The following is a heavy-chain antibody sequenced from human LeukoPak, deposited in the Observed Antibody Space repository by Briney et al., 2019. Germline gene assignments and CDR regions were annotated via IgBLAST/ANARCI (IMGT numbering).Heavy chain of an antibody. CDR2: ISYDGSNK. CDR3: AKVKEHYDILTGPDYYFDY. J-gene: IGHJ4*02. Sequence: PGGSLRLSCAASGFTFSSYGMHWVRQAPGKGLERVAVISYDGSNKYYADSVKGRFTISRDNSKNTLYLQMNSLRAEDTAVYYCAKVKEHYDILTGPDYYFDYWGQGTLVTVSS. CDR1: GFTFSSYG. V-gene: IGHV3-30*18. D-gene: IGHD3-9*01.